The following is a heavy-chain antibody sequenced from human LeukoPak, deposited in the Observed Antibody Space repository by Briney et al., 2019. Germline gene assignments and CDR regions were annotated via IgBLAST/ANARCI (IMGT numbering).Heavy chain of an antibody. CDR1: GFYFSRYG. CDR2: IRSSDSTT. Sequence: GGSLRLSCAASGFYFSRYGMKWVRQAPGEGLEWLSYIRSSDSTTYYADSVKGRFTISRDNAKNSLYLQMDSLRVEDTAVYYCAKRADSSAHSFDYWGQGTLVTVSS. CDR3: AKRADSSAHSFDY. V-gene: IGHV3-48*04. J-gene: IGHJ4*02. D-gene: IGHD3-22*01.